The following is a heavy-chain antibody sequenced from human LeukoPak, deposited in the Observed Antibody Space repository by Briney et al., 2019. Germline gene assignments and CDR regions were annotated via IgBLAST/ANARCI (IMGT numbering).Heavy chain of an antibody. CDR1: GFTFSSYA. V-gene: IGHV3-48*03. D-gene: IGHD5-12*01. CDR2: ISSSGSTI. CDR3: ARVRTIVPTGTDY. J-gene: IGHJ4*02. Sequence: GGSLRLSCAASGFTFSSYAMHWVRQAPGKGLEWVSYISSSGSTIYYADSVKGRFTISRDNAKNSLYLRINSLRAEDTAVYYCARVRTIVPTGTDYWGQGTLVTVSS.